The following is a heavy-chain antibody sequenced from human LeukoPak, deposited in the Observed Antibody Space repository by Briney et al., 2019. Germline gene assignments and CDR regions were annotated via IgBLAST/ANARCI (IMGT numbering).Heavy chain of an antibody. CDR1: GVSSRRDG. Sequence: SVNVSRKASGVSSRRDGFSSVRQAPGQGVEWVVRIIPIIGVGKYAQKFQRRVTITADKSTTTTYMELSSLRSEDTGMYYCARGNIAAAGEWYLHWGQGTLVTVSS. V-gene: IGHV1-69*04. CDR2: IIPIIGVG. CDR3: ARGNIAAAGEWYLH. J-gene: IGHJ1*01. D-gene: IGHD6-13*01.